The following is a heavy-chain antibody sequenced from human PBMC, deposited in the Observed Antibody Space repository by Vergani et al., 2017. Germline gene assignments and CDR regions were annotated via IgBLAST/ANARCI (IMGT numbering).Heavy chain of an antibody. J-gene: IGHJ1*01. CDR1: GFTFSSYS. CDR3: ARDHNPRGGEVGYFQH. Sequence: EVQLVESGGGLVQPGGSLRLSCAASGFTFSSYSMNWVRQAPGKGLEWVSYISSSSSTIYYADSVKGRFTISRDNAKNSLYLQMNSLRAEDTAVYYCARDHNPRGGEVGYFQHWGQGTLVTVSS. V-gene: IGHV3-48*01. D-gene: IGHD1-26*01. CDR2: ISSSSSTI.